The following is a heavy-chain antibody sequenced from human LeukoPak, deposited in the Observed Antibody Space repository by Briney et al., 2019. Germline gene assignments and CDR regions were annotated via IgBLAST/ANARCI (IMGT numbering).Heavy chain of an antibody. CDR3: ARASSNYYYYYMDV. CDR1: GSSISSYY. J-gene: IGHJ6*03. Sequence: SETLSLTCTVSGSSISSYYWSWIRQPAGKGLEWIGRIYTSGSTNYNPSLKSRVTISVDKSKNQFSLKLSSVTAADTAVYYCARASSNYYYYYMDVWGKGTTVTVSS. CDR2: IYTSGST. V-gene: IGHV4-4*07. D-gene: IGHD2/OR15-2a*01.